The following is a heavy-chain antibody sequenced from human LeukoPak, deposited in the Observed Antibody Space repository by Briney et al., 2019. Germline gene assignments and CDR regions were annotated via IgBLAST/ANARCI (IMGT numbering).Heavy chain of an antibody. Sequence: ASVKVSCKASGYTFTSYYMHWVRQAPGQGLEWMGIINPSGGSTSYAQKFQGRVTMTRDTSTSTVYMELSSLRSEDTAVYYYARVGYCSGGSCYRGSDNFDYWGQGTLVTVSS. CDR3: ARVGYCSGGSCYRGSDNFDY. D-gene: IGHD2-15*01. CDR2: INPSGGST. V-gene: IGHV1-46*01. CDR1: GYTFTSYY. J-gene: IGHJ4*02.